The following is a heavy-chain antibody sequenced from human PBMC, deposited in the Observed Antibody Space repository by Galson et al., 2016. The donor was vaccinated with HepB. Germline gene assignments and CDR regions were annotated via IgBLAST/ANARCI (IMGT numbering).Heavy chain of an antibody. J-gene: IGHJ4*02. CDR3: VREGRGPLMRRHFDS. V-gene: IGHV3-30*03. Sequence: SLRLSCAVSGFDLSRADMHWVRQTPTKGLEWLTFISGDGGPKSYAESVRGRFSISKGISRNTVSLLMNSLRVDDTVLYYCVREGRGPLMRRHFDSWGQGTLVSVSS. CDR1: GFDLSRAD. D-gene: IGHD3-10*01. CDR2: ISGDGGPK.